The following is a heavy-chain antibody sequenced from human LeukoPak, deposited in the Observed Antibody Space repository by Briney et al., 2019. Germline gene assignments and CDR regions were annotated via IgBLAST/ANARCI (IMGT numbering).Heavy chain of an antibody. D-gene: IGHD3-22*01. CDR2: ISWNSGNI. V-gene: IGHV3-9*01. Sequence: PGRSLRLSCAASGFTFDDYAMHWVRQAPGKGLEWVSGISWNSGNIGYADSVKGRFIISRDNAKNSLYLQMNSLRAEDTALYYCAKDGRGACYDSSGYPYFDYWGQGTLVTVSS. J-gene: IGHJ4*02. CDR3: AKDGRGACYDSSGYPYFDY. CDR1: GFTFDDYA.